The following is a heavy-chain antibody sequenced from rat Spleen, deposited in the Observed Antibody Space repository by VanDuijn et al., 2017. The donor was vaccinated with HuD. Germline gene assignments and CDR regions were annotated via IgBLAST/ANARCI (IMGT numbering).Heavy chain of an antibody. D-gene: IGHD5-1*01. Sequence: EVQLVESGGGLVQPGRSLQFSCVASGFTFSDYAMAWVRQAPKKGLEWVATILYDDTNTYYRDSVKGRFTISRDNTKNTLYLQMDSLRSEDTATYYCARHPQLGVFWYFDFWGPGTMVTVSS. CDR2: ILYDDTNT. V-gene: IGHV5-17*01. CDR1: GFTFSDYA. J-gene: IGHJ1*01. CDR3: ARHPQLGVFWYFDF.